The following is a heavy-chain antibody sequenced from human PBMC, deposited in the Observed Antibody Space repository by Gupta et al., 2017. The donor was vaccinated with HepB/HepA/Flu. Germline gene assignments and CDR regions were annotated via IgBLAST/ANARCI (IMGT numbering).Heavy chain of an antibody. CDR2: VWYDGSNK. J-gene: IGHJ4*02. Sequence: QVQLVESGGGVVQPGRSLRLSCAASGFTFSSYGMHWVRQAPGKGPEWVAIVWYDGSNKYYADSVKGRFTISRDNSKNTLYRQMNSLRAEDTAVYYCARDFSGNYYSSGSPLYYFDYWGQGTLVTVSS. D-gene: IGHD3-10*01. CDR1: GFTFSSYG. CDR3: ARDFSGNYYSSGSPLYYFDY. V-gene: IGHV3-33*01.